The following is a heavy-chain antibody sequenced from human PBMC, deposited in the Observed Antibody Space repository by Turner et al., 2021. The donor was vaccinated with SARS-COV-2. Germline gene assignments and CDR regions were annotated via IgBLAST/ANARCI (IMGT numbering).Heavy chain of an antibody. D-gene: IGHD2-2*02. CDR3: ARAGIGYCTSTSCYMGAFDI. Sequence: DVQLLESGGTLVQPGGSLRLSCAASGFMFSDYFMDWVRQATGKGLEWVSGIGTAGDTYYPGSVKGRFTISRENAKNSLYLQMNSLRAGDTAVYYCARAGIGYCTSTSCYMGAFDIWGQGTMVTVSS. J-gene: IGHJ3*02. CDR1: GFMFSDYF. CDR2: IGTAGDT. V-gene: IGHV3-13*01.